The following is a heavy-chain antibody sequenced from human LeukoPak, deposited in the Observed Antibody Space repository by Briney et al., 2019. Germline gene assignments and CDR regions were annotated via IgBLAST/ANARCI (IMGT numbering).Heavy chain of an antibody. V-gene: IGHV3-11*04. CDR2: ISSSGTG. D-gene: IGHD2-21*02. CDR3: ARPAYCGGNCYYFPDY. Sequence: GGSLRLSCAASGFTFSDYFMSWIRQAPGKGLEWLSHISSSGTGYYTDSVKGRAAISRDNAKNSLYLQMNSLRAEDTAVYYCARPAYCGGNCYYFPDYWGQGTLVTVSS. J-gene: IGHJ4*02. CDR1: GFTFSDYF.